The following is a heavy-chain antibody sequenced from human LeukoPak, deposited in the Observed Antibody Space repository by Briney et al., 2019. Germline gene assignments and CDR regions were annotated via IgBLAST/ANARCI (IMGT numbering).Heavy chain of an antibody. J-gene: IGHJ6*03. CDR1: GYTLTGYY. CDR2: INPNSGGT. D-gene: IGHD2-2*01. CDR3: ARARYCSSTSCYGYYYYYMDV. V-gene: IGHV1-2*02. Sequence: GASVKVSCKASGYTLTGYYMHWVRQAPGQGLEWMGWINPNSGGTNYAQKFQGRVTMTRDTSISTAYMELSRLRSDDTAVYYCARARYCSSTSCYGYYYYYMDVWGKGTTVTISS.